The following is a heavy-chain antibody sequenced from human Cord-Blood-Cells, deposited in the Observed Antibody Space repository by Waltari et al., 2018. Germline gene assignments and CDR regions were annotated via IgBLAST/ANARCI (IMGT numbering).Heavy chain of an antibody. J-gene: IGHJ4*02. CDR1: GFTFSSYS. D-gene: IGHD6-13*01. V-gene: IGHV3-21*01. Sequence: EVQLVESGGGLVKPGGSRRLSCAASGFTFSSYSFNWVRQAPGKGVGWVSSISSSSSYIYYADSVKGRFTISRDNAKNSLYLQMNSLGAEDTAVYYCARDYSSSWYFDYWGQGTLVTVSS. CDR3: ARDYSSSWYFDY. CDR2: ISSSSSYI.